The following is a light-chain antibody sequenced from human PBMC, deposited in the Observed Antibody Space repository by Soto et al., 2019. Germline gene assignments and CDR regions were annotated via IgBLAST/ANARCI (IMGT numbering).Light chain of an antibody. CDR2: EGS. CDR1: ISDVGSYDL. CDR3: GSDAGRSTSGV. Sequence: QSALTQPASVSGSPGQSITISCTGTISDVGSYDLVSWYQQHPGKAPKLMIYEGSKRPSGVSSRFSGSKSGNTASLTSAGLQAEDEADYYCGSDAGRSTSGVFGGGTKLTVL. J-gene: IGLJ3*02. V-gene: IGLV2-23*01.